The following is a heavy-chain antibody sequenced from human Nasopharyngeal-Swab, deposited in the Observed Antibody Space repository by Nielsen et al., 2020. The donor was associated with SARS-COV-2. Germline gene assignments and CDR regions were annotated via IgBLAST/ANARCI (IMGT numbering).Heavy chain of an antibody. J-gene: IGHJ4*02. CDR2: IYYSGST. D-gene: IGHD3-22*01. CDR3: ARRHYASSGYPSYFDY. Sequence: SETLSLTCTVSGGSISSYYWSWIRQPPGKGLEWIGYIYYSGSTNYNPSLNSRVTISVDTSKNQFSLKLSSVTAADTAVFFFARRHYASSGYPSYFDYWGQGTLVNVSS. V-gene: IGHV4-59*08. CDR1: GGSISSYY.